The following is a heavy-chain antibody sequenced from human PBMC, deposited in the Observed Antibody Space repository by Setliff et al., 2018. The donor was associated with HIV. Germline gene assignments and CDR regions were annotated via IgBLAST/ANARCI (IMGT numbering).Heavy chain of an antibody. CDR2: IRQDGSEK. CDR1: GFTFSSHW. D-gene: IGHD4-17*01. Sequence: GGSLRLSCEASGFTFSSHWMSWVRQAPGKGLEWVANIRQDGSEKYYVDSVKGRFTISRDNADNSLYLQMNSLRAEDTAVYYCARTYYGGNYWGQGTLVTVSS. CDR3: ARTYYGGNY. J-gene: IGHJ4*02. V-gene: IGHV3-7*03.